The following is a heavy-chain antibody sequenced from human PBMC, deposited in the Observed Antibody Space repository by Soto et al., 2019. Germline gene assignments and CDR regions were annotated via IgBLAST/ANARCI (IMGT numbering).Heavy chain of an antibody. J-gene: IGHJ1*01. CDR3: VLPLYYYGSGTSAEYFHH. CDR2: ITPMLGKA. V-gene: IGHV1-69*02. CDR1: GGTFSKYT. D-gene: IGHD3-10*01. Sequence: QVQLVQSGAEVKKPGSSVKVSCKASGGTFSKYTVSWVRQAPGQGLERMGRITPMLGKANYAQKFQARVTITADKSTSTAYMELSSLRSEDTAVYYCVLPLYYYGSGTSAEYFHHWGQGTLVTVSS.